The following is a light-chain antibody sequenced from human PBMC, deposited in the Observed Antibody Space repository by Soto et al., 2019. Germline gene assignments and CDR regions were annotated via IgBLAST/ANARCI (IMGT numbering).Light chain of an antibody. CDR3: QQYNSYSWT. CDR2: KAS. V-gene: IGKV1-5*03. Sequence: DIRMTQSPSTLSASVGDRVTITCRASQSISSWLAWYQQKPGKAPKLLIYKASSLESGVPSRFSGSGSGKEFTLTISSLQPDDFATYYCQQYNSYSWTFGQGTKV. CDR1: QSISSW. J-gene: IGKJ1*01.